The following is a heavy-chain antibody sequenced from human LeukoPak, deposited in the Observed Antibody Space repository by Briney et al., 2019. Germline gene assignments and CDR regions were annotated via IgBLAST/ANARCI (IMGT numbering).Heavy chain of an antibody. CDR1: GGSFSGYY. Sequence: SETLSLTCAVYGGSFSGYYWSWIRQPPGEGLEWNGEINHSGSTNYNPSLKSRVTISVDTSKNQFSLKLSSVTAADTGVYYGSKPDCSRSSCDRFGLSSMDVWGKGTTVTVSS. CDR3: SKPDCSRSSCDRFGLSSMDV. D-gene: IGHD2-2*02. CDR2: INHSGST. V-gene: IGHV4-34*01. J-gene: IGHJ6*03.